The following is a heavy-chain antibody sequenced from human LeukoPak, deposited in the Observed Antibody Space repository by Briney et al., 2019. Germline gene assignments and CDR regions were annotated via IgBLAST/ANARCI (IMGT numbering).Heavy chain of an antibody. D-gene: IGHD6-13*01. CDR1: GFTFNVYA. V-gene: IGHV3-23*01. J-gene: IGHJ4*02. Sequence: GGSLRLSCAASGFTFNVYALNWVRQAPGKGLEWVSVISGGTGGSTYYADSVKGRFTISRDNSKNTLYLQMNSLRAEDTAVYYCAKRGSSSWTQFDYWGQGTLVTVSS. CDR3: AKRGSSSWTQFDY. CDR2: ISGGTGGST.